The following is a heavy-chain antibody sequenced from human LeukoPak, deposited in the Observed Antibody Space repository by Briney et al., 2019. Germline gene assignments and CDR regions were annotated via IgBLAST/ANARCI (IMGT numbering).Heavy chain of an antibody. D-gene: IGHD3-10*01. V-gene: IGHV1-46*01. Sequence: ASVKVSCKASGYTFTSYYMHWVRQAPGQGLVWMGIINPSGGSTSYAQNFQGRVTMTRDMSTSTVYMELSSLRAEDTAVYYCAKAISLGELYFYYYYMDVWGKGTTVTI. CDR2: INPSGGST. J-gene: IGHJ6*03. CDR1: GYTFTSYY. CDR3: AKAISLGELYFYYYYMDV.